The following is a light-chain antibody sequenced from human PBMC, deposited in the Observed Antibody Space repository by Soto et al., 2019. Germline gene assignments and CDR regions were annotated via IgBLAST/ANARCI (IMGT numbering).Light chain of an antibody. CDR2: DAS. Sequence: EFVLTQSPGTLSLSPGERATLSCRARQTVRNNYLAWYQQKPGQAPRLLIYDASGRATGIPDRFSGSGSGTDFTLTISRLQSEDFAVYYCQHYNNWPPITFGQGTRLEIK. CDR1: QTVRNNY. V-gene: IGKV3-20*01. J-gene: IGKJ5*01. CDR3: QHYNNWPPIT.